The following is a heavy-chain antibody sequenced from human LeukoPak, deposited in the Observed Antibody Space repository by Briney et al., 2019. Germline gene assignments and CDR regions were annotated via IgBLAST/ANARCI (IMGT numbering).Heavy chain of an antibody. CDR3: ASAKVTVPGGDF. V-gene: IGHV3-7*01. J-gene: IGHJ4*02. CDR1: GFTLGTYW. D-gene: IGHD4-17*01. Sequence: GGSLRLSCAASGFTLGTYWMSWVRQAPGKGLEWVANINQDGSAKYYVDSVKGGFTISRDNAQNSVYLQMNNLRPEDTALYYCASAKVTVPGGDFWGQGTLVTVSS. CDR2: INQDGSAK.